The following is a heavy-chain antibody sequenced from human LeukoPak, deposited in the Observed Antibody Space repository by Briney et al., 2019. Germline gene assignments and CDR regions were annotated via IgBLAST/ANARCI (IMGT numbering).Heavy chain of an antibody. Sequence: SVKVSCKVYGDILTDFSIHWVRQVPGKGLEWMGGIIPIFGTANYAQKFRGRVTITADESTSTAYMELSSLRSEDTSVYYCARDGGGSYYSPAYWGQGTLVTVSS. CDR3: ARDGGGSYYSPAY. V-gene: IGHV1-69*13. J-gene: IGHJ4*02. CDR2: IIPIFGTA. CDR1: GDILTDFS. D-gene: IGHD1-26*01.